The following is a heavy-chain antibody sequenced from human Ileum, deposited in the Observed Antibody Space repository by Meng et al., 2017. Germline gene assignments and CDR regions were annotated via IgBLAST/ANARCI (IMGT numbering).Heavy chain of an antibody. J-gene: IGHJ4*02. D-gene: IGHD6-13*01. V-gene: IGHV3-7*01. CDR2: IKKDGSEK. CDR3: ASAATSDAAY. CDR1: GFTFTGYW. Sequence: EVQLVGSGGGLVQPGGSLRLSCAASGFTFTGYWMNWVRQAQGKGLEWVASIKKDGSEKYYVDSVKGRFTISRDNAKNSLYLQMNSLRAEDTAVYYCASAATSDAAYWGQGTLVTVSS.